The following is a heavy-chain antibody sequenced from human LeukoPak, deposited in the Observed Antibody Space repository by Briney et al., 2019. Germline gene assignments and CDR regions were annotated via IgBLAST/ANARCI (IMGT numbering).Heavy chain of an antibody. Sequence: ASVTVSCKTSGYSFTGYYMHWVRQAPGQGLEWMGWINPKNGGTNYPQKFQGRVTMTTDTSVGTAYMELSSLASDDTAVYYCARRGAYFDYWGQGTLVTVSS. V-gene: IGHV1-2*02. J-gene: IGHJ4*02. CDR2: INPKNGGT. CDR3: ARRGAYFDY. CDR1: GYSFTGYY.